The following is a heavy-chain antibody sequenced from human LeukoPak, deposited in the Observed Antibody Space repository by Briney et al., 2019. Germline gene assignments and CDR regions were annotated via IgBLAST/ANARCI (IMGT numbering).Heavy chain of an antibody. Sequence: GGSLRLSCAASGFTFSSYSMNWVRQAPGEGLEWVSYISSLSGTRYYADSVKGRFTITRDNAQNSLTLHMNTLRADDTAVYYCAKDGGTHFDHWGQGTLVTVSS. V-gene: IGHV3-48*01. CDR2: ISSLSGTR. D-gene: IGHD1-26*01. J-gene: IGHJ4*02. CDR3: AKDGGTHFDH. CDR1: GFTFSSYS.